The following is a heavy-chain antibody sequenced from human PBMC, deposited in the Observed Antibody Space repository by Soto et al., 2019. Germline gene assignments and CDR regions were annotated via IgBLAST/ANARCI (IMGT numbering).Heavy chain of an antibody. J-gene: IGHJ2*01. CDR1: GFTFSIYA. Sequence: EVQLLESGGSVVQPGGSLRLSSAASGFTFSIYAMNWVRQAPGKGLEWVSVISGSGGSTYYADSVKGRFTISRDNSKNTLYLQMNSLRAEDTAVYYCARRTVGWYFDLWGRGTLVTVSS. D-gene: IGHD4-17*01. CDR3: ARRTVGWYFDL. V-gene: IGHV3-23*01. CDR2: ISGSGGST.